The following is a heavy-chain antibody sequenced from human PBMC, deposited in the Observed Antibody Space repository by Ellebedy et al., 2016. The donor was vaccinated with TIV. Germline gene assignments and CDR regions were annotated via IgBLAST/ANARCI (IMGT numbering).Heavy chain of an antibody. CDR3: AKGGGVRGVISPPFDY. CDR1: GFTFSSYD. J-gene: IGHJ4*02. V-gene: IGHV3-30*18. D-gene: IGHD3-10*01. CDR2: ISYDGSNK. Sequence: GESLKISCASSGFTFSSYDMHWVRQAPGKGLEWVAVISYDGSNKYYADAVKGRFTISRDNSKNTLYLQMNSLRAEDTAVYYCAKGGGVRGVISPPFDYWGQGTLVTVSS.